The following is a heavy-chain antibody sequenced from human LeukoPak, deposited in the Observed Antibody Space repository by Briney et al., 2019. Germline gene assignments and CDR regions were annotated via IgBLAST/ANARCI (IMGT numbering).Heavy chain of an antibody. CDR1: GFTFSSYS. Sequence: PGGSLRLSCAASGFTFSSYSMNWVRQAPGKGLEWVSSISSSSSYIYYADSVKGRFTISRDNAKNSLYLQMNSLRAEDTAVYYCASSSGWNHDAFDIWGQGTMVTVSS. V-gene: IGHV3-21*01. CDR3: ASSSGWNHDAFDI. CDR2: ISSSSSYI. J-gene: IGHJ3*02. D-gene: IGHD6-19*01.